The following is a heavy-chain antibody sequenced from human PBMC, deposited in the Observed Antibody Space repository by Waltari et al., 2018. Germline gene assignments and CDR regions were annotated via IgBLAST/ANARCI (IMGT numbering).Heavy chain of an antibody. Sequence: QVQLQESGPGLVKPSETLSLTCTVSGGSISSYYWSWIRQPPGKGLEWIGYFHYSGSTNYNPALKSRVTISVDTSKNQFSLKPSSVTAADTDGYYGARAPYAGQSLMAKLYYFDYWGQGTLVTVSS. D-gene: IGHD2-2*01. CDR3: ARAPYAGQSLMAKLYYFDY. V-gene: IGHV4-59*01. CDR2: FHYSGST. J-gene: IGHJ4*02. CDR1: GGSISSYY.